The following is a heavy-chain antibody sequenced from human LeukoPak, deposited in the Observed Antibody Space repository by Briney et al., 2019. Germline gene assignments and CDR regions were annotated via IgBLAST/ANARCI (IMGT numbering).Heavy chain of an antibody. Sequence: SQTLSLTCAVSGGSISSGGYSWSWIRQPPGKGLEWIGYIYHSWSTYYNPSLKSRVTISVDRSKNQFSLKLSSVTAADTAVYYCAREAGENWFDPWGQGTLVTVSS. J-gene: IGHJ5*02. V-gene: IGHV4-30-2*01. CDR3: AREAGENWFDP. D-gene: IGHD3-10*01. CDR1: GGSISSGGYS. CDR2: IYHSWST.